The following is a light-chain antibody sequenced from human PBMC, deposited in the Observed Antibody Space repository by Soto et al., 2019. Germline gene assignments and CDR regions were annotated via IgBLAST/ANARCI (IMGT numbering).Light chain of an antibody. CDR3: AAWDGSLSGVV. CDR1: FFNIGTNY. CDR2: RNN. V-gene: IGLV1-47*01. Sequence: QPVLTQPPSASGTPGQRVTISCSGTFFNIGTNYVYWYQQIQGTAPKVLIYRNNQRPSGVPDRFSGSTSGTSASLAISGLRSEDEADYYCAAWDGSLSGVVFGGGTKVTVL. J-gene: IGLJ2*01.